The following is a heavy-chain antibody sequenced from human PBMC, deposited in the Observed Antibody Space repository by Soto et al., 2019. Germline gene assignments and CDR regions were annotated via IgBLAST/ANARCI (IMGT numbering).Heavy chain of an antibody. V-gene: IGHV3-53*01. J-gene: IGHJ4*02. CDR2: IYSGGYT. Sequence: EVQLVESGGGLIQPGGSLRLSCAVSGFTVSNNYRSWVRQAPGKGLEGVSVIYSGGYTAYGDSVKGRFTISRDNSKNTLYLQMKTPRAGPPAVFYCGPTPGGGGYWGQGTLVTVSS. CDR3: GPTPGGGGY. CDR1: GFTVSNNY. D-gene: IGHD3-10*01.